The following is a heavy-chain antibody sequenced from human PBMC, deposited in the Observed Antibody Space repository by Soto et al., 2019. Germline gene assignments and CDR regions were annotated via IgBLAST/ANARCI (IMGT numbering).Heavy chain of an antibody. Sequence: ASVKVSCKASGYTFSTYYMHWVRQAPGQGYEWMGIINPSGGSTNYAQKFQGRVTMTRDTSTSTVYMELSSLRSEDTAVYYCARDSGSPWGPGTLVTVSS. J-gene: IGHJ5*02. CDR1: GYTFSTYY. CDR2: INPSGGST. V-gene: IGHV1-46*01. CDR3: ARDSGSP. D-gene: IGHD3-10*01.